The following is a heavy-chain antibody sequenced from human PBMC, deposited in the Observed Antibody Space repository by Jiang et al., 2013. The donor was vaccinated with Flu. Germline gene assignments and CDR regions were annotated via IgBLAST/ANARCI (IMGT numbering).Heavy chain of an antibody. CDR3: ARDRELYYYGSGSYSH. CDR2: INAGNGNT. Sequence: EVKKPGASVKVSCKASGYTFTSYAMHWVRQAPGQRLEWMGWINAGNGNTKYSQKFQGRVTITRDTSASTAYMELSSPRSEDTAVYYCARDRELYYYGSGSYSHWGQGTLVTVSS. D-gene: IGHD3-10*01. J-gene: IGHJ4*02. V-gene: IGHV1-3*01. CDR1: GYTFTSYA.